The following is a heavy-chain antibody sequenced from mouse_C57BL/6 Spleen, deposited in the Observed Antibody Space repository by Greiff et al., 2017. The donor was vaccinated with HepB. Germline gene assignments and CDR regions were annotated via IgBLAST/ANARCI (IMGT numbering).Heavy chain of an antibody. CDR3: GRDGYYGSSYWFAY. CDR1: GFTFNTYA. D-gene: IGHD1-1*01. J-gene: IGHJ3*01. Sequence: EVHLVESGGGLVQPKGSLKLSCAASGFTFNTYAMHWVRQAPGKGLEWVARIRSKSSNYATYYADSVKDRFTISRDDSQSMLDLQMNNLKTEDTAMYYCGRDGYYGSSYWFAYWGQGTLVTVSA. V-gene: IGHV10-3*01. CDR2: IRSKSSNYAT.